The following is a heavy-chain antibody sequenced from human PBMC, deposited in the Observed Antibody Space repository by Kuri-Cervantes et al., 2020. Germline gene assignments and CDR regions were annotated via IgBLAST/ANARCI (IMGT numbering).Heavy chain of an antibody. V-gene: IGHV2-5*02. CDR3: AHSDYDILTGYHLKYNWFDP. D-gene: IGHD3-9*01. Sequence: SGPTLVKPTQTLTLTCTFSGFSLSTSGVGVGWIRQPPGKALEWLALIYWDDDKRYSPSLKSRLTITKDTSKNQVVLTMTNMDPVDTATYYCAHSDYDILTGYHLKYNWFDPWGQGTLVTVSS. J-gene: IGHJ5*02. CDR2: IYWDDDK. CDR1: GFSLSTSGVG.